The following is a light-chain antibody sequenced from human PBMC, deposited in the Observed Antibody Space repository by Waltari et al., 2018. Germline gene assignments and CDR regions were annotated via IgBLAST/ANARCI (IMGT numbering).Light chain of an antibody. CDR2: DFS. J-gene: IGLJ2*01. CDR3: SSQSSNDVVL. CDR1: SNDVGGYNS. V-gene: IGLV2-14*01. Sequence: QSALTQPASVSGSPGQSVTIFCAGTSNDVGGYNSVSWYQEHPVQAPRVIIYDFSDRPSGVSDRFSGSKSGNTASLTISGLQAEDEADYYCSSQSSNDVVLFGGGTKLTVL.